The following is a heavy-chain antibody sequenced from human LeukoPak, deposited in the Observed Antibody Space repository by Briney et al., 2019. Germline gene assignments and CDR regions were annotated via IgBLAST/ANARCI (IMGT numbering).Heavy chain of an antibody. CDR1: GFTFSSYS. D-gene: IGHD2/OR15-2a*01. CDR3: AREDYGNYYFDY. J-gene: IGHJ4*02. Sequence: GGSLRPSCAASGFTFSSYSMNWVRQAPGTGLEWLTVISYNGNNEYYTDSVKGRFTISRDNFKNTLYLHMNSLRVEDTAVYYCAREDYGNYYFDYWGQGTLVTVSS. CDR2: ISYNGNNE. V-gene: IGHV3-30*03.